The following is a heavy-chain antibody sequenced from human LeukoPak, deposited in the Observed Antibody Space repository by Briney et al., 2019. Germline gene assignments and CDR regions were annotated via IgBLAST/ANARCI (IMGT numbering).Heavy chain of an antibody. CDR2: IYIDGTGI. J-gene: IGHJ3*02. V-gene: IGHV3-74*01. CDR3: ARAPPSNGYSYHFDI. D-gene: IGHD5-12*01. CDR1: GFTFHKYW. Sequence: TGGSLRLSCAASGFTFHKYWMHWVRQAPGKGLVWGSRIYIDGTGIVYTGSVKGRFTISRDNAKNTLYLQMNSLRVEDTAVYYCARAPPSNGYSYHFDIWGPGTMVTVSS.